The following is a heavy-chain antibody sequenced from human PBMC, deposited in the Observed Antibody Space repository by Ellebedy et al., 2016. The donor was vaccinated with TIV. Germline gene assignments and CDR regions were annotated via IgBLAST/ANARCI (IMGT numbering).Heavy chain of an antibody. Sequence: GESLKISCAASGFTVSSNYMSWVRQAPGKGLEWVSVIYSGGSTYYAASVKGRFTISRDNAKNSLYLQMNSLRAEDTAVYYCARDSTLENWFDPWGQGTLVTVSS. CDR2: IYSGGST. CDR3: ARDSTLENWFDP. V-gene: IGHV3-66*01. J-gene: IGHJ5*02. CDR1: GFTVSSNY.